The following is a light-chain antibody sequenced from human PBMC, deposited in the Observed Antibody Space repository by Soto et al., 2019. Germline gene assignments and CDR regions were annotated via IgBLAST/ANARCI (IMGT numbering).Light chain of an antibody. CDR3: QVWDTASDHVV. CDR1: NIAGKS. J-gene: IGLJ2*01. V-gene: IGLV3-21*02. Sequence: SYELTQPPSVSVAPGQTARLTCGGNNIAGKSVHWYQQKPGQAPVLVVYGDSDRPSGIPERFSGSSSGNTATLTINRVEAGDEADYYIQVWDTASDHVVFGGGTKLTVL. CDR2: GDS.